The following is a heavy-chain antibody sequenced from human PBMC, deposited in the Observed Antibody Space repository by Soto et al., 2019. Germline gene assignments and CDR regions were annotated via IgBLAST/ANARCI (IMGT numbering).Heavy chain of an antibody. CDR2: INSDGSST. J-gene: IGHJ4*02. Sequence: PGGSLRLSCAASGFTFSSYWMHWVRQAPGKGLVWVSRINSDGSSTSYADSVKGRFTISRDNAKNTLYLQMNSLRAEDTAVYYCARTEEAAHLFDYWGQGTLVTVSS. D-gene: IGHD6-6*01. CDR3: ARTEEAAHLFDY. V-gene: IGHV3-74*01. CDR1: GFTFSSYW.